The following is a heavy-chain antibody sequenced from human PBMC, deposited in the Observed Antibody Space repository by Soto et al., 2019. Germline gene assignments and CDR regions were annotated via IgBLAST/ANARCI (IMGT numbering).Heavy chain of an antibody. CDR1: GFTFSNAW. D-gene: IGHD6-19*01. CDR2: IKSKTAGGTT. CDR3: TTRRYSSGWYDYYYYGMEV. J-gene: IGHJ6*02. Sequence: GSLRLSCAASGFTFSNAWMSWVRQAPGKGLEWVGRIKSKTAGGTTDYAAPVKGRFTISRDDSKNTLYLQMNSLKTEDTAVYYCTTRRYSSGWYDYYYYGMEVWGQGTTVTVSS. V-gene: IGHV3-15*01.